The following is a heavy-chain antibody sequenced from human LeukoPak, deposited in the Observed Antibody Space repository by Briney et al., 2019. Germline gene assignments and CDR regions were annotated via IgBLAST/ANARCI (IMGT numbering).Heavy chain of an antibody. Sequence: ASVKVSCKASGYTFTSYDINWVRQATGQGLEWMGWMNPNSGNTGYAQKFQGRVTMTRNTSISTAYIELSSLRSEDTAVYYCARAKHSSGYYHDYWGQGTLVTVSS. CDR3: ARAKHSSGYYHDY. CDR2: MNPNSGNT. J-gene: IGHJ4*02. D-gene: IGHD3-22*01. CDR1: GYTFTSYD. V-gene: IGHV1-8*01.